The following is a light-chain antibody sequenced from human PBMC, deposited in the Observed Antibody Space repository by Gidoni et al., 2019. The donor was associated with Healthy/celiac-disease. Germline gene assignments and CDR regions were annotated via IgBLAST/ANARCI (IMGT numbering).Light chain of an antibody. CDR2: DAS. Sequence: DIVLTQSPATLSLSPGERATLSCRASQSVSSYLAWYQQKPGQAPRLLIYDASNRATVIPARFSGSGSGTDFTLTISNLEPEDFAVYYCQQRSNWPPLFXQXTRLEIK. CDR3: QQRSNWPPL. V-gene: IGKV3-11*01. J-gene: IGKJ5*01. CDR1: QSVSSY.